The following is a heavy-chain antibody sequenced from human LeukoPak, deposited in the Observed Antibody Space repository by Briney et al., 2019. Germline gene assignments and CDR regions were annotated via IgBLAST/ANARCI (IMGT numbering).Heavy chain of an antibody. CDR2: ISSSGSTI. D-gene: IGHD1-26*01. Sequence: GGSLRLSCAASGFTFSSYEMNWVRQAPGKGLEWVSYISSSGSTIYYADSVKGRFTISRDNSKNTLYLQMNSLRAEDTAVYYCAKEGYSGSPSDYWGQGTLVTVSS. V-gene: IGHV3-48*03. J-gene: IGHJ4*02. CDR3: AKEGYSGSPSDY. CDR1: GFTFSSYE.